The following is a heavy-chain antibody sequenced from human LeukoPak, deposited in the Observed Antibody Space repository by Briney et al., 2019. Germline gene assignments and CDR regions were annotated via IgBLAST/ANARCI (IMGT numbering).Heavy chain of an antibody. D-gene: IGHD6-6*01. J-gene: IGHJ1*01. V-gene: IGHV3-7*01. CDR2: IKQDGSEK. Sequence: GGSLRLSCAASGFTFNSYWMSWVRQAPGKGLEWVANIKQDGSEKYYVDSVKGRFTISRDNARNSLYLQMSSLRAEDTAVYYCAKFLAVIAARDSLYFQHWGQGTLVTVSS. CDR1: GFTFNSYW. CDR3: AKFLAVIAARDSLYFQH.